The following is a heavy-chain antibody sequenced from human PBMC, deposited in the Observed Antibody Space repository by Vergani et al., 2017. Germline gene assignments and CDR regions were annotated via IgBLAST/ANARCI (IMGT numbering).Heavy chain of an antibody. D-gene: IGHD2-2*02. CDR2: IYYSGST. CDR3: ARDKGYCSSTSCYRDYYYYMDV. V-gene: IGHV4-39*07. CDR1: NDSVSNTFYY. Sequence: QVQLQESGPGLVKPSETLSLTCTVANDSVSNTFYYWGWIRQTPGKGLEWIGSIYYSGSTYYNPSLESRVTMSVDTSKNQFSLKLSSVTAADTAVYYCARDKGYCSSTSCYRDYYYYMDVWGKGTTVTVSS. J-gene: IGHJ6*03.